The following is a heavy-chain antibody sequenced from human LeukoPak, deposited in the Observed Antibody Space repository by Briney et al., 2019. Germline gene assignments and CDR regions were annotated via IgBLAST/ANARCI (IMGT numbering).Heavy chain of an antibody. CDR3: ASDDDCSSTSCSYWFDP. CDR2: INPNSGGT. J-gene: IGHJ5*02. D-gene: IGHD2-2*01. CDR1: GYTFTGYY. Sequence: ASVKVSCKASGYTFTGYYMHWVRQAPGQGLEWMGWINPNSGGTNYAQKFQGRVTMTRDTSISTAYMELSRLRSDDTAVYYCASDDDCSSTSCSYWFDPWGQGTLVTVSS. V-gene: IGHV1-2*02.